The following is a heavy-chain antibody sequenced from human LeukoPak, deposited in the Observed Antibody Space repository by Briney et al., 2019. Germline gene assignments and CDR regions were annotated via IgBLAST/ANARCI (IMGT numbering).Heavy chain of an antibody. Sequence: PSETLSLTCTVSGGSISSGDYYWSWIRQPPGKGLEWIGYIYYSGSTYYNPSLKSRVTISVDTSKNQFSLKLSSVTAADTAVYYCASAWTTVVTPVFDYWGQGTLVTISS. CDR1: GGSISSGDYY. CDR3: ASAWTTVVTPVFDY. CDR2: IYYSGST. J-gene: IGHJ4*02. V-gene: IGHV4-30-4*01. D-gene: IGHD4-23*01.